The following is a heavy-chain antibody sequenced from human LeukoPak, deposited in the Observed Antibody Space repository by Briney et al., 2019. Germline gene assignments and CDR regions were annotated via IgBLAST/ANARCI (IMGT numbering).Heavy chain of an antibody. CDR2: IIPILGIA. Sequence: ASVKVSCKASGGTFSSYAISWVRQAPGQGLEWMGGIIPILGIANYAQKFQGRVTMTRNTSISTAYMELSSLRSEDTAVYYCARGLRFLEWLKGGNWFDPWGQGTLVTVSS. CDR3: ARGLRFLEWLKGGNWFDP. J-gene: IGHJ5*02. D-gene: IGHD3-3*01. CDR1: GGTFSSYA. V-gene: IGHV1-69*10.